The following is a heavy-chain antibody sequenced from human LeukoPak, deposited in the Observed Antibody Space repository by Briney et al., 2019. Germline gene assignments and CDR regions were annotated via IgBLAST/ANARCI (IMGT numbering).Heavy chain of an antibody. Sequence: SGGSLKLSCAASGFTFSDSSLHWVRQASGKGLEWVGRIRSKANSYATAYAASVKGRFTISRDDSTNTAYLQMNSLRAEDTAFYYCARDLYPSHWGQGTLVTVSS. J-gene: IGHJ4*02. D-gene: IGHD2-2*01. V-gene: IGHV3-73*01. CDR1: GFTFSDSS. CDR2: IRSKANSYAT. CDR3: ARDLYPSH.